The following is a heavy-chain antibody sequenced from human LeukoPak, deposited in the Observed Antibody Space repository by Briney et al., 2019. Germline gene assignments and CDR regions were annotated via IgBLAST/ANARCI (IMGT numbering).Heavy chain of an antibody. CDR2: IYYSGST. CDR3: ARDYSRLDI. V-gene: IGHV4-39*02. D-gene: IGHD6-13*01. J-gene: IGHJ3*02. Sequence: SETLSLTCTVSGGSISSSSYYWGWIRQPPGKGLEWIGSIYYSGSTYYNPSLKSRVTISVDTSKNQFSLKLSSVTAADTAVYYCARDYSRLDIWGQGTMVTVSS. CDR1: GGSISSSSYY.